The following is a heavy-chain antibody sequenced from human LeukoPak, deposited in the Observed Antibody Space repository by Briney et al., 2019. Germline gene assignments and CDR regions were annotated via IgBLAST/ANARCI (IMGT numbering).Heavy chain of an antibody. CDR1: GYSFTSYW. D-gene: IGHD2-2*02. V-gene: IGHV5-51*01. J-gene: IGHJ6*02. Sequence: PGESLKISCKGSGYSFTSYWIGWERQMPGKGLEWMGIIYPGDSDTRYSPSFQGQVTISADKSISTAYLQWSSLKASDTAIYYCARLVVPAAIRAYYYYGMDVWGQGTTVTVSS. CDR3: ARLVVPAAIRAYYYYGMDV. CDR2: IYPGDSDT.